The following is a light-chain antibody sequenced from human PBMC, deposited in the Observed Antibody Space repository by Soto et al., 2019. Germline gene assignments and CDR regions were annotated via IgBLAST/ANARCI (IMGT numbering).Light chain of an antibody. J-gene: IGKJ5*01. V-gene: IGKV1-39*01. Sequence: DIQMTQSPSSLSASVGNRVTITCRASQRISTYLNWYQKKPGKAPNLLIYDASRLQSGVPSRFCGSGGGTDFTLSISSVQPEDFATYFCQQSYMDPITFGQGTQLEI. CDR2: DAS. CDR1: QRISTY. CDR3: QQSYMDPIT.